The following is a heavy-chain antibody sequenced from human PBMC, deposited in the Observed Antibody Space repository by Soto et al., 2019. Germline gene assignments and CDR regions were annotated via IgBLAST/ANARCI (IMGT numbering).Heavy chain of an antibody. CDR3: ARGQEGVVSTH. CDR1: GGSLSGYY. V-gene: IGHV4-34*01. D-gene: IGHD5-12*01. J-gene: IGHJ4*02. Sequence: QVQLQQWGAGLLKPSETLSLNCAVNGGSLSGYYWSWIRQPPGKGLEWIGEIKDGGSTNYSPSHKRRATTSPXTSNNPFSLRLYSVTAADTAVYYCARGQEGVVSTHWDQGTLVTVSS. CDR2: IKDGGST.